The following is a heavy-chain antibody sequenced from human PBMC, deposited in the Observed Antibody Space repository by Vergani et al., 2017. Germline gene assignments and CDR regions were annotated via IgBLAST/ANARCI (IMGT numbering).Heavy chain of an antibody. CDR2: INPSGGST. CDR3: ARSYDILTGYYRPSDAFDI. V-gene: IGHV1-46*03. J-gene: IGHJ3*02. D-gene: IGHD3-9*01. CDR1: GYTFTSYY. Sequence: QVQLVQSGAEVKKPGASVKVSCKASGYTFTSYYMHWVRQAPGQGLEWMGIINPSGGSTSYAQKFQGRVTMTRDTSTSTVYMELSSLRSEDTAVYYCARSYDILTGYYRPSDAFDIWGQGTMVTVSS.